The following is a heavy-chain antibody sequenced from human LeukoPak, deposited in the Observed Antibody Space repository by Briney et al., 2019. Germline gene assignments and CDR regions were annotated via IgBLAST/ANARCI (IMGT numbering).Heavy chain of an antibody. CDR2: INTDSGKA. CDR1: GYIFNSQG. CDR3: AREILRFDI. Sequence: ASVKVSCKASGYIFNSQGMNWVRQAPGQGLEWMGWINTDSGKATYAQGFSGRFVFSLDSSVSTVYLQISDLMPEDTAKYYCAREILRFDIWGQGTTVTVSS. J-gene: IGHJ3*02. V-gene: IGHV7-4-1*02.